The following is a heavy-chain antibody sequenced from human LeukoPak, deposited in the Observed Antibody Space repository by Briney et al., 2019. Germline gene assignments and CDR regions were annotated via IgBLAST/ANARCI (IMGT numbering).Heavy chain of an antibody. CDR3: ARESDSSGWYANYFDY. CDR1: GYTFTSYG. CDR2: IIPIFGTA. V-gene: IGHV1-69*13. J-gene: IGHJ4*02. Sequence: GASVKVSCKASGYTFTSYGISWVRQAPGQGLEWMGGIIPIFGTANYAQKFQGRVTITADESTSTAYMELSSLRSEDTAVYYCARESDSSGWYANYFDYWGQGTLVTVSS. D-gene: IGHD6-19*01.